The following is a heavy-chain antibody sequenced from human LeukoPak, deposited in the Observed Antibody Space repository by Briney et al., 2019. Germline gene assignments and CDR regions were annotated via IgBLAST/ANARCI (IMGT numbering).Heavy chain of an antibody. CDR1: GFTFSNYA. CDR3: ARLPGYYYYYYYMDV. CDR2: ISSNSYI. V-gene: IGHV3-21*01. Sequence: GGSLRLSRVASGFTFSNYATTWVRQAPGKGLEWVSGISSNSYIHYADSVKGRFTVSRDNAENSLYLQMNSLRAEDTAVYYCARLPGYYYYYYYMDVWGKGTTVTVSS. J-gene: IGHJ6*03.